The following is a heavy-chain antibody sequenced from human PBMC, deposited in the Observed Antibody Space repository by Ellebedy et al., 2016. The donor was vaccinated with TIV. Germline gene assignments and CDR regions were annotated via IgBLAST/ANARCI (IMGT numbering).Heavy chain of an antibody. CDR3: ATDSSKSRLVMVTSAQAFDI. J-gene: IGHJ3*02. Sequence: ASVKVSCKVSGYSLTELSMHWVRQAPGKGLEWMGGFDPEDGETKYAQKFQGRVTMTEDTSTDTAYMELSNLTAQDTAVYFCATDSSKSRLVMVTSAQAFDIWGQGTLVRVSS. D-gene: IGHD2-21*02. V-gene: IGHV1-24*01. CDR1: GYSLTELS. CDR2: FDPEDGET.